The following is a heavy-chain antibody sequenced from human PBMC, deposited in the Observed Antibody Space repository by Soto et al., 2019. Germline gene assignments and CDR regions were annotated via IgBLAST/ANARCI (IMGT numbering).Heavy chain of an antibody. J-gene: IGHJ6*02. CDR1: GGSVSSGSYY. CDR3: ATCQLGEYYYAMDI. D-gene: IGHD7-27*01. V-gene: IGHV4-61*01. Sequence: PSSPLSLTCTFSGGSVSSGSYYWSWIRQPPGKGLEWIGYIYYSGNTRYNPSLKSRVTISKDTSKNQLSLRLSSVTVADTAVYYCATCQLGEYYYAMDIWGQGTTVTVSS. CDR2: IYYSGNT.